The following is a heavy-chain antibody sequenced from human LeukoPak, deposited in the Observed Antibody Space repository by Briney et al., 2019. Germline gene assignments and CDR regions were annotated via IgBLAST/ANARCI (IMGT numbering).Heavy chain of an antibody. CDR3: ARDQAVDSSGYPSSYFDY. CDR1: GGSISSGGYY. V-gene: IGHV4-31*03. D-gene: IGHD3-22*01. Sequence: SETLSLTCTVSGGSISSGGYYWSWIRQHPGKGLEWIGYIYYSGSTYYNPSLKSRVTISVDTSKNQFSLKLSSVTAADTAVYYCARDQAVDSSGYPSSYFDYWGQGTLVTVSS. J-gene: IGHJ4*02. CDR2: IYYSGST.